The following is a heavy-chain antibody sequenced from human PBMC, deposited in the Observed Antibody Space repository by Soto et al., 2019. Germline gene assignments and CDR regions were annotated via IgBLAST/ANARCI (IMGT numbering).Heavy chain of an antibody. CDR2: IYYSGST. J-gene: IGHJ6*02. V-gene: IGHV4-39*01. CDR3: ASLRYCSGGSCYSTPTGMDV. CDR1: GGSISSSSYY. Sequence: PSETLSLTCTVSGGSISSSSYYWGWIRQPPGKGLERIGSIYYSGSTYYKPSLKSRVTISVDTSKNQFSLKLSSVTAADTAVYYCASLRYCSGGSCYSTPTGMDVWGQGTTVTVSS. D-gene: IGHD2-15*01.